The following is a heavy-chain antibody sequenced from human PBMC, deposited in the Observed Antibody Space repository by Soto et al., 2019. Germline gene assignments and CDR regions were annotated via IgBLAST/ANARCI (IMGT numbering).Heavy chain of an antibody. V-gene: IGHV4-61*01. CDR3: ARDHNYDFWSGYYSNYYYGMDV. CDR1: GGSVSSGSYY. D-gene: IGHD3-3*01. CDR2: IYYSGST. Sequence: QVQLQESGPGLVKPSETLSLTCTVSGGSVSSGSYYWSWIRQLPGKGLEWIGYIYYSGSTNYNPSLKSRVTISVDTSKNQFSLKLSSVTAADTAVYYCARDHNYDFWSGYYSNYYYGMDVWGQGTTVTVSS. J-gene: IGHJ6*02.